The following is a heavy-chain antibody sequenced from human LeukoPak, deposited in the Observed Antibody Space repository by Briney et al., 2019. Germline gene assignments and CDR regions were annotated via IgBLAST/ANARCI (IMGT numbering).Heavy chain of an antibody. CDR2: IKPDGSEK. Sequence: GGSLRLSCAASGFAFSSYWMNWARQAPGKGLEWVANIKPDGSEKWYVDSVKGRFTISRDNGKNSLNLQLNSLRAEDTAVYYCARDFSAFDIWGQGTMVTVSS. D-gene: IGHD3-3*01. CDR1: GFAFSSYW. CDR3: ARDFSAFDI. V-gene: IGHV3-7*05. J-gene: IGHJ3*02.